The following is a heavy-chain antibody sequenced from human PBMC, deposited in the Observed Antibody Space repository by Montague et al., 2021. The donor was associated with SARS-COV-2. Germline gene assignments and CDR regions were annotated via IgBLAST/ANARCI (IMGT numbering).Heavy chain of an antibody. J-gene: IGHJ6*02. D-gene: IGHD3-10*01. CDR2: IYKSGTT. CDR3: ASDLGGIDV. Sequence: TLSLTCTVSGVSISCSCYSWHWIRQLPGKDLEWIGYIYKSGTTQYNPSLKSRVSLSVDTSKNQFSLNLRSATAADTALYYCASDLGGIDVWGQGTTVIVSS. V-gene: IGHV4-31*03. CDR1: GVSISCSCYS.